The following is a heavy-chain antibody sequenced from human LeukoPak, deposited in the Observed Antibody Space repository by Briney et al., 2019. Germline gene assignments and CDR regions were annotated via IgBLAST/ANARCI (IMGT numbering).Heavy chain of an antibody. V-gene: IGHV3-30*19. Sequence: GGSLRLSCAASGFTFSSYGMHWVRQAPGKGLEWVAVISYDGSNKYYADSVKGRFTISRDNSKNTLYLQMNSLRAEDTAVYYCARDVHHSYYFDYWGQGTLVTVSS. CDR3: ARDVHHSYYFDY. D-gene: IGHD3-10*02. J-gene: IGHJ4*02. CDR1: GFTFSSYG. CDR2: ISYDGSNK.